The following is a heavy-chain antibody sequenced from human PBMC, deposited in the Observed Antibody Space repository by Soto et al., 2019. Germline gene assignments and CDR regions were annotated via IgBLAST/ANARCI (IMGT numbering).Heavy chain of an antibody. CDR1: GFTFSSYA. D-gene: IGHD6-13*01. CDR3: AKRTWTQYSSSWFFDY. CDR2: ISGSGGST. Sequence: GGSLRLSCAASGFTFSSYAMSWVRQAPGKGLEWVSAISGSGGSTYYADSVKGRFTISRDNSKNTLYLQMNSLRAEDTAVYYYAKRTWTQYSSSWFFDYWGQGTLVTVSS. V-gene: IGHV3-23*01. J-gene: IGHJ4*02.